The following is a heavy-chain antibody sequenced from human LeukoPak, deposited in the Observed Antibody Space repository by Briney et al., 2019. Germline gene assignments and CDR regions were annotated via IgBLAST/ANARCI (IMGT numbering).Heavy chain of an antibody. J-gene: IGHJ3*02. Sequence: GASVKVSCKASGYTFTSYGISWVRQAPGQGHEWMGIINPSGGSTSYAQKFQGRVTITADKSTSTAYMELSSLRSEDTAVYYCARDRGRGAFDIWGQGTMVTVSS. CDR3: ARDRGRGAFDI. V-gene: IGHV1-46*01. CDR2: INPSGGST. D-gene: IGHD1-26*01. CDR1: GYTFTSYG.